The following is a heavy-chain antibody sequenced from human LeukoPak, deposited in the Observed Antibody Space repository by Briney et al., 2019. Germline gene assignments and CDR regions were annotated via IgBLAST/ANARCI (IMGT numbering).Heavy chain of an antibody. J-gene: IGHJ5*02. CDR2: INPNGGST. CDR3: ARALSSSWYAFRSNWFDP. V-gene: IGHV1-46*01. CDR1: GYTFISSY. D-gene: IGHD6-13*01. Sequence: ASVKVSCKASGYTFISSYIHWVRQAPGQGLEWMGIINPNGGSTSYAQKFQGRVTMTRDTSTSTVYMELSSLRSEDTAVYYCARALSSSWYAFRSNWFDPWGQGTLVSVSS.